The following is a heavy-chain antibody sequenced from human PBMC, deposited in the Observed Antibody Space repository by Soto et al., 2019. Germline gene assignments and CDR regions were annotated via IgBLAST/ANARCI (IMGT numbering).Heavy chain of an antibody. J-gene: IGHJ5*02. CDR2: IYYSGST. Sequence: SETLSLTCSVSGGSISSSSYYWGWIRQPPGKGLEWIGSIYYSGSTYYNPSLKSRVTISVDTSKNQFSLKLRSEDTAVYYCARDPGYSYRNTWGQGTLVTVSS. D-gene: IGHD5-18*01. V-gene: IGHV4-39*02. CDR1: GGSISSSSYY. CDR3: ARDPGYSYRNT.